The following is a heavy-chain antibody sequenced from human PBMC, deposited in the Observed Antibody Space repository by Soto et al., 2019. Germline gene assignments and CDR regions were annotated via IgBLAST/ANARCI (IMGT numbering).Heavy chain of an antibody. D-gene: IGHD3-16*01. V-gene: IGHV3-11*06. CDR1: RFTFSDYY. Sequence: QVQLVESGGGLVKPEGCLRLSCAASRFTFSDYYMSWIRQAPGKGLARVADLSGSSSYTKYADSVKGRFTISRDNASNSLYLQMNSLRVEDTAVYFCARSDRKYASSAYYDAFDIWGQGTMVTVSS. CDR2: LSGSSSYT. CDR3: ARSDRKYASSAYYDAFDI. J-gene: IGHJ3*02.